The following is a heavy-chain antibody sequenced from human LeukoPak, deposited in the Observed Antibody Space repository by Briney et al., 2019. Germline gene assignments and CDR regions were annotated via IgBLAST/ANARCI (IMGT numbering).Heavy chain of an antibody. Sequence: SETLSLTCTVSGGSIISYYWSWIRQPPGKVLEWIGYIYYSGSTNYNPSLKSRVTISVDTSRNQFSLKLSSVTAADTAVYYCARGGGMGHYYYYMDVWGKGTTVTVSS. J-gene: IGHJ6*03. CDR1: GGSIISYY. D-gene: IGHD5-24*01. CDR2: IYYSGST. CDR3: ARGGGMGHYYYYMDV. V-gene: IGHV4-59*01.